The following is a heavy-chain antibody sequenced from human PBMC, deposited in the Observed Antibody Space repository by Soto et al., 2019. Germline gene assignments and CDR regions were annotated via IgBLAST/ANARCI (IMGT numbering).Heavy chain of an antibody. J-gene: IGHJ3*02. CDR3: AFLMAAAGTYDAFDI. CDR2: INPNGGST. CDR1: GYTFTSYY. Sequence: ASVKVSCKASGYTFTSYYMHWVRQAPGQGLEWMGIINPNGGSTSYAQKFQGRVTMTRDTSTSTVYMELSSLRSEDTAVYYCAFLMAAAGTYDAFDIWGKGTMVTVSS. V-gene: IGHV1-46*01. D-gene: IGHD6-13*01.